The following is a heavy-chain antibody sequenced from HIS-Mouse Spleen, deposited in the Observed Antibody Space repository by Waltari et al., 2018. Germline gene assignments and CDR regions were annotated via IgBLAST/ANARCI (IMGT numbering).Heavy chain of an antibody. CDR1: GGSISSSSYY. CDR3: AGAPPTGGSANDAFDI. J-gene: IGHJ3*02. D-gene: IGHD7-27*01. CDR2: IYYSGST. V-gene: IGHV4-39*07. Sequence: QLQLQESGPGLVKPSETLSLTCTVSGGSISSSSYYWGWIRQPPGKGLEWIGSIYYSGSTYYNPSLKSRVTISVDTSKNQFSLKLSSVTAADTAVYYCAGAPPTGGSANDAFDIWGQGTMVTVSS.